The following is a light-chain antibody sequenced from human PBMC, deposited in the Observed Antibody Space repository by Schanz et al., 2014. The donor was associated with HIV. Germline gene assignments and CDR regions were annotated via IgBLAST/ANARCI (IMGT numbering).Light chain of an antibody. Sequence: DIQMTQSPSTLSASVGDRVTITCRASQSVGNWLAWYQQKPGKAPNVLIFQASNLKNGVPSRFSGSGSGTEFTLTISCLQSEDFATYYCQQYYSYPPITFGQGTRLEIK. CDR1: QSVGNW. V-gene: IGKV1-5*03. J-gene: IGKJ5*01. CDR2: QAS. CDR3: QQYYSYPPIT.